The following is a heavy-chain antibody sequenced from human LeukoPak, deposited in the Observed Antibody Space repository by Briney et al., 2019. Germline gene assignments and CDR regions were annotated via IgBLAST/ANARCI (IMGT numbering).Heavy chain of an antibody. CDR3: ARGTMTTAYYFDY. CDR1: GGTFSSYA. D-gene: IGHD4-17*01. J-gene: IGHJ4*02. Sequence: ASVKVSCKASGGTFSSYAISWVRQAPGQGLEWMGRIIPILGIANYAQKFQGRVTMTRDTSISTAYMELSRLRSDDTAVYYCARGTMTTAYYFDYWGQGTLVTVSS. CDR2: IIPILGIA. V-gene: IGHV1-69*04.